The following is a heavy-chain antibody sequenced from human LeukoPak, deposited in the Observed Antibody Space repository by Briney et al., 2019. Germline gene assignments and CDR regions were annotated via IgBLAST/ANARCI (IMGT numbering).Heavy chain of an antibody. D-gene: IGHD6-13*01. CDR2: IYSGDTT. J-gene: IGHJ4*02. V-gene: IGHV3-53*01. Sequence: PGGSLRLSCAASGFTVGSNYLSWVRQLPGKGLEWVSVIYSGDTTYYADSVKGRFTISRDNSKNTLYLQMNSLRVEDTAVYFCARGHPHSSSYYGSFDFWGQGTLVTVSS. CDR3: ARGHPHSSSYYGSFDF. CDR1: GFTVGSNY.